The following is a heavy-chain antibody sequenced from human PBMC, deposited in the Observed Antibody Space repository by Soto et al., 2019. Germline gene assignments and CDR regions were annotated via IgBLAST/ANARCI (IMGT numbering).Heavy chain of an antibody. V-gene: IGHV1-69*13. CDR3: ARDSYCSSTSCYYDY. D-gene: IGHD2-2*01. CDR1: GGTFSSYA. Sequence: VASVKVSCKASGGTFSSYAISCVRQAPGQGLEWMGGIIPIFGTANYAQKFQGKVTITADESTSTAYMELSSLRSEDTAVYYCARDSYCSSTSCYYDYWGQGTLVTVSS. CDR2: IIPIFGTA. J-gene: IGHJ4*02.